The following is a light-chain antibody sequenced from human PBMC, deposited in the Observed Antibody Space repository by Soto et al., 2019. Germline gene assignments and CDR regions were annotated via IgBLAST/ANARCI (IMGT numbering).Light chain of an antibody. V-gene: IGLV2-8*01. CDR2: EVN. CDR1: SSDVGGYNY. J-gene: IGLJ1*01. Sequence: QSALTQPPSASGSPGQSVAISGTGTSSDVGGYNYVSWYQQHPVKAPKFMIYEVNKRPSGVPDRFSGYKSRNTASLTVSGLQAEDEADYYCSSYAGSSNVFGTGTKLTVL. CDR3: SSYAGSSNV.